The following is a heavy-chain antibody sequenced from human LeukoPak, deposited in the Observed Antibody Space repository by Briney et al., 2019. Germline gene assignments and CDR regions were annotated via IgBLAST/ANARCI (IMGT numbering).Heavy chain of an antibody. CDR2: ISGSGGST. D-gene: IGHD2-2*01. Sequence: QAGGSLRLSCGASGFTFSSSAMNWVRQAPGKGLEWVSSISGSGGSTYYADSVKGRFTISRDNSKNTLYLQMNSLRAEDTAVYYCAREQYQLAVFDYWGQGTLVTVSS. CDR1: GFTFSSSA. V-gene: IGHV3-23*01. J-gene: IGHJ4*02. CDR3: AREQYQLAVFDY.